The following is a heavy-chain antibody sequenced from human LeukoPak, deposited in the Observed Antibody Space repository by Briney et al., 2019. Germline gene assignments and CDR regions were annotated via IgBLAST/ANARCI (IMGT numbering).Heavy chain of an antibody. J-gene: IGHJ4*02. CDR1: GYTFTSYD. CDR3: ARSQTMVVTGRGGFGY. V-gene: IGHV1-8*01. Sequence: ASVKVSCKASGYTFTSYDINWVRQATGQGLEWMGGMNPNSGNTGYAQKFQGRVTMTRNTSISTAYMELSSLRSEDTDVYYCARSQTMVVTGRGGFGYWGQGTLVTVSS. CDR2: MNPNSGNT. D-gene: IGHD2-21*02.